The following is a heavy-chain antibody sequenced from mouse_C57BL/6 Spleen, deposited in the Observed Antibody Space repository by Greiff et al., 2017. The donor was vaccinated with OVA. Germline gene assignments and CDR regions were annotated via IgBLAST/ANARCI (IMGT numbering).Heavy chain of an antibody. CDR1: GYTFTSYW. CDR2: IDPSDSYT. CDR3: ARWVYGGSYWYFDV. V-gene: IGHV1-69*01. J-gene: IGHJ1*03. Sequence: QVQLQQPGAELVMPGASVKLSCKASGYTFTSYWMHWVKQRPGQGLEWIGEIDPSDSYTNYNQKFKGKSTLTVDKSSSTAYMQLSSLTSEDSAVYYCARWVYGGSYWYFDVWGTGTTVTVSS. D-gene: IGHD1-1*01.